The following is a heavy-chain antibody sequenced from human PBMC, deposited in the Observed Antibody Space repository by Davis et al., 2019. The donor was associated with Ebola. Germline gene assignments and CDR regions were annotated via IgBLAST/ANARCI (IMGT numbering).Heavy chain of an antibody. CDR3: AKDTGSITRGPGDI. CDR1: GYSISNYY. D-gene: IGHD3-10*01. J-gene: IGHJ3*02. V-gene: IGHV3-9*01. CDR2: ISRNSGSI. Sequence: LSLTCTVSGYSISNYYWSWVRQAPGKGLEWASVISRNSGSIGYADSVKGRFTISRDNAKNSLYLQMNSLRAEDTALYYCAKDTGSITRGPGDIWGQGTMATVSS.